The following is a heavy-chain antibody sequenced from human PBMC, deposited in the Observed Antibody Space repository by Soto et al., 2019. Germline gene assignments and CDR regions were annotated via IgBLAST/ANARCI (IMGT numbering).Heavy chain of an antibody. V-gene: IGHV4-59*08. CDR2: IYNSGST. J-gene: IGHJ6*03. CDR1: GGSISSYY. CDR3: ARARDYYYYMDV. Sequence: SETLSLTCTVSGGSISSYYWTWIRQPPGKGLEWIGYIYNSGSTNYNPSHKSRVTISVDTSKNQLSLKLSSVTAADTAVYYCARARDYYYYMDVWGKGTTVTVSS.